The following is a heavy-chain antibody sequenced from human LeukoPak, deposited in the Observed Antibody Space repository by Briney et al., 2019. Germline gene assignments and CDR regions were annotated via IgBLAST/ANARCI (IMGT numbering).Heavy chain of an antibody. CDR1: GFTFRSYT. D-gene: IGHD4/OR15-4a*01. CDR2: ISNTGDTT. J-gene: IGHJ5*02. Sequence: HPGGSLRLSCAASGFTFRSYTMSWVRQTPGKGLDWVSAISNTGDTTYYAASVKGRFTISRDNSKSTLYLQMTSLRAEDTALYYCATEHYGASWGQGSLVTVSA. CDR3: ATEHYGAS. V-gene: IGHV3-23*01.